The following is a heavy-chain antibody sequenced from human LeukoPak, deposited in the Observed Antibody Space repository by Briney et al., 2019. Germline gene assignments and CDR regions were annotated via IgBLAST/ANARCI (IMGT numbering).Heavy chain of an antibody. D-gene: IGHD5-24*01. J-gene: IGHJ4*02. CDR1: GYSISSGYY. CDR2: IYTSGST. V-gene: IGHV4-38-2*02. CDR3: ARSVEMATISD. Sequence: SETLSLTCTVSGYSISSGYYWGWIRQPPGKGLEWIGRIYTSGSTNYNPSLKSRVTISVDTSKNQFSLKLSSVTAADTAVYYCARSVEMATISDWGQGTLVTVSS.